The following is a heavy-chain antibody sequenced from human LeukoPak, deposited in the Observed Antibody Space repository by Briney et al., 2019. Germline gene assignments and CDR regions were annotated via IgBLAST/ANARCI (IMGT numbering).Heavy chain of an antibody. D-gene: IGHD3-3*01. Sequence: GGCLRLSCAASGFTFNNYGINWVGPAPVKGLEWVSSISSSNSHTYYADSVKGRFTVSRDNAKNSLYLQMSSLRAEDTAVYYCATLRLGGELNDYWGQGTLVTVSS. CDR3: ATLRLGGELNDY. V-gene: IGHV3-21*01. J-gene: IGHJ4*02. CDR2: ISSSNSHT. CDR1: GFTFNNYG.